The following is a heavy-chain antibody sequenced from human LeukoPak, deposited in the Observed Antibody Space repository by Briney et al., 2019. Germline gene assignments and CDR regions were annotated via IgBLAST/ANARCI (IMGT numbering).Heavy chain of an antibody. J-gene: IGHJ4*02. CDR3: VSSSGSYLYFDY. CDR1: GGTFSSYA. Sequence: RASVKVSCKASGGTFSSYAISWVRQAPGKGLEWVSVIYSGGSTYYADSVKGRFTISRDNSKNTLYLQMNSLRAEDTAVYYCVSSSGSYLYFDYWGQGTLVTVSS. D-gene: IGHD3-10*01. CDR2: IYSGGST. V-gene: IGHV3-53*01.